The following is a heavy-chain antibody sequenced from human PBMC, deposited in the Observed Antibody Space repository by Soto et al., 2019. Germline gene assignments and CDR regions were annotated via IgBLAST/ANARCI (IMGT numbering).Heavy chain of an antibody. D-gene: IGHD2-15*01. CDR2: INAGNGNT. V-gene: IGHV1-3*01. CDR1: GYTFTSYA. J-gene: IGHJ3*02. Sequence: ASVKVSCKASGYTFTSYAMHWVRQAPGQRLEWMGWINAGNGNTKYSQKFQGRVTITRDTSASTAYMELSSLRSEDTAVYYCAREELGDCSGGSCPDAFDIWGQGTMVTVSS. CDR3: AREELGDCSGGSCPDAFDI.